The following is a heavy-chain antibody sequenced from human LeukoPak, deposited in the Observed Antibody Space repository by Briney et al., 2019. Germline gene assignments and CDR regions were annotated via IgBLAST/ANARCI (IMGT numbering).Heavy chain of an antibody. CDR1: GLTFSSYA. D-gene: IGHD6-25*01. J-gene: IGHJ4*01. CDR3: AKTPAPRSGFDY. Sequence: GGSLRLSCTLLGLTFSSYAMRWVRQAPGKGLEWVAAICGSGGSKYYADSVKGLFTISRDNYKNTLYLQMNGLRAEATVVYYGAKTPAPRSGFDYWGQGTLVTVSS. CDR2: ICGSGGSK. V-gene: IGHV3-23*01.